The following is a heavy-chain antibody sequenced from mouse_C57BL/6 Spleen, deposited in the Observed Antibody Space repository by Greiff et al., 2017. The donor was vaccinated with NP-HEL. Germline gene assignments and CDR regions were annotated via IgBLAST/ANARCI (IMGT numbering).Heavy chain of an antibody. CDR1: GYTFTSYW. CDR2: IDPSDSYT. D-gene: IGHD2-4*01. J-gene: IGHJ2*01. Sequence: VQLQQPGAELVMPGASVKLSCKASGYTFTSYWMHWVKQRPGQGLEWIGEIDPSDSYTNYNQKFKGKSTLTVDKSSSTAYMQLSSLTSEDSAVYYCASARDYPYFDYWGQGTTLTVSS. CDR3: ASARDYPYFDY. V-gene: IGHV1-69*01.